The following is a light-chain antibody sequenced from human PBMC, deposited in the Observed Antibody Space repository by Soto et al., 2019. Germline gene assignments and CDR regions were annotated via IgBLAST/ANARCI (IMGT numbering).Light chain of an antibody. CDR3: QQRSNWPPEVT. CDR2: DAS. Sequence: EIVLTQSPDTLSLSPGETATLSCRASQSVSSSLAWYQQKPGQAPRLLIYDASKRATGIPARFSGSGSGTDFTLTISSLEPEDFAVYYCQQRSNWPPEVTFGPGTKVDIK. CDR1: QSVSSS. J-gene: IGKJ3*01. V-gene: IGKV3-11*01.